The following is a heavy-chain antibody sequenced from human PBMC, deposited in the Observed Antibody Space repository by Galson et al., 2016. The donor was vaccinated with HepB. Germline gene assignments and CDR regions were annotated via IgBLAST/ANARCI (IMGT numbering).Heavy chain of an antibody. D-gene: IGHD1-26*01. J-gene: IGHJ4*02. CDR1: GFTFSDYY. Sequence: SLRLSCAASGFTFSDYYMSWIRKAPGKGLEWVSYISGSGGTMYYADSVKGRFTISRDNTKNSLYLQMNSLTAEDTAVYYCARESDLVSAPILPPSGSFDNWGQGVLVTVSS. CDR2: ISGSGGTM. V-gene: IGHV3-11*01. CDR3: ARESDLVSAPILPPSGSFDN.